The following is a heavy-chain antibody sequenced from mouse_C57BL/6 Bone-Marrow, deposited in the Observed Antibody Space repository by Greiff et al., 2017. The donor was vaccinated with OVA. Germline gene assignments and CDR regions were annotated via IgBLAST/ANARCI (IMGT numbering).Heavy chain of an antibody. CDR1: GYTFTDYY. J-gene: IGHJ3*01. CDR3: ARGRIYYDYEGAY. Sequence: VQLQQSGPVLVKPGASVKMSCKASGYTFTDYYMNWVKQSHGKSLEWIGVINPYNGGTSYNQKFKGKATLTVDKSSSTAYMELNSLTSEDSAVYYCARGRIYYDYEGAYWGQGTLVTVSA. CDR2: INPYNGGT. V-gene: IGHV1-19*01. D-gene: IGHD2-4*01.